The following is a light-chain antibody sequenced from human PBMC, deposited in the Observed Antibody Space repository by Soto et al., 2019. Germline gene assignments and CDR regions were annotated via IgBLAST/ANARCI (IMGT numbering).Light chain of an antibody. CDR1: SSDVGGSNH. J-gene: IGLJ1*01. V-gene: IGLV2-14*01. CDR3: VSFTSSTTYV. Sequence: QSVLTQPPSVSYSPGQSITISCTGTSSDVGGSNHVSLYQQHPGKAPKLMIYDVTNRPSGVSHRFSGSKSGSTASLIISGLQAEDEADYYCVSFTSSTTYVFGTGTKVTVL. CDR2: DVT.